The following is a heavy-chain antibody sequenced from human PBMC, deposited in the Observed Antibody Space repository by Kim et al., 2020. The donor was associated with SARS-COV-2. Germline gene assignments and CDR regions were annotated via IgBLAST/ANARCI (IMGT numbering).Heavy chain of an antibody. V-gene: IGHV5-51*01. Sequence: SPPFQGQVTISADKSISTAYLQWSSLKASDTAMYYCARSLYSSSSVWFDPWGQGTLVTVSS. D-gene: IGHD6-6*01. CDR3: ARSLYSSSSVWFDP. J-gene: IGHJ5*02.